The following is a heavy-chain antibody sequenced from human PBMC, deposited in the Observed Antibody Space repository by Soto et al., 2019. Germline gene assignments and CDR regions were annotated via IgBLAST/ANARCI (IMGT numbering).Heavy chain of an antibody. CDR2: INSGGNT. CDR1: GFGVSNNY. D-gene: IGHD3-16*01. Sequence: EVQLVESGGGLVQPGGSLRLSCAASGFGVSNNYMSWVRQAPGKGLEWVSAINSGGNTYYADSVKGRFTISRDNSKNTVYLQMKSVGAEGTGVYYCARGGVSYGYGEYYYYGTEVWGQGTTGTVSS. V-gene: IGHV3-66*01. J-gene: IGHJ6*02. CDR3: ARGGVSYGYGEYYYYGTEV.